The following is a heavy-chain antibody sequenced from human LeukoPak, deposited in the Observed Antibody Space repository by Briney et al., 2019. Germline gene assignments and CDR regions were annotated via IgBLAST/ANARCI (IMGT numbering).Heavy chain of an antibody. V-gene: IGHV3-30*18. Sequence: PGGSLRLSCAASGFTFSTYGMHWVRQAPGKGLEWVAVISYDGSDKYYADSVKGRFTISRDNSKNTLYLQMNSLRAEDTAVYYCAKESGSYYYYYYMDVWGKGTTVTVSS. D-gene: IGHD3-10*01. CDR2: ISYDGSDK. CDR3: AKESGSYYYYYYMDV. CDR1: GFTFSTYG. J-gene: IGHJ6*03.